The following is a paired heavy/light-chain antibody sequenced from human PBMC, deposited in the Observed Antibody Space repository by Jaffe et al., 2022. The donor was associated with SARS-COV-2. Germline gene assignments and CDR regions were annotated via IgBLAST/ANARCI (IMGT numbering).Heavy chain of an antibody. D-gene: IGHD6-19*01. V-gene: IGHV1-3*01. CDR2: INPANGAV. J-gene: IGHJ4*02. Sequence: QVQLVQSGAEVKKPGASVKVSCKASGYNFANYAMHWVRQAPGQSLEWMAWINPANGAVRYSQKFQGRVAITRDTSASTAYLELSSLTSQDTAVYYCAREMEVAGWPAGLWGQGTLVTVSS. CDR3: AREMEVAGWPAGL. CDR1: GYNFANYA.
Light chain of an antibody. V-gene: IGKV1-27*01. Sequence: DIQMTQSPSSLSASVGDRVTITCRASQGISNHLAWYQQKPGKAPKLLIYAASTLQSGVPSRFSGSGSGTDFTLTISSLQPEDVATYYCHKCETAPRTFGQGTKVEI. CDR1: QGISNH. CDR2: AAS. CDR3: HKCETAPRT. J-gene: IGKJ1*01.